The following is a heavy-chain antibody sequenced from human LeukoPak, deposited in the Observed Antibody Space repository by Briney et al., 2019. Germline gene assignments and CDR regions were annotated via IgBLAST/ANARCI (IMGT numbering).Heavy chain of an antibody. D-gene: IGHD2-15*01. V-gene: IGHV5-51*01. Sequence: GESLKISCKGSGYSLTSYWIGWVRQMPGKGLEWMGIIYPGDSDTRYSPSFKGQVTISADKSISTADLQWSSLKASDTAMYYCARTTARVVVVVGYYYMDVWGKGTTVTVSS. CDR1: GYSLTSYW. J-gene: IGHJ6*03. CDR2: IYPGDSDT. CDR3: ARTTARVVVVVGYYYMDV.